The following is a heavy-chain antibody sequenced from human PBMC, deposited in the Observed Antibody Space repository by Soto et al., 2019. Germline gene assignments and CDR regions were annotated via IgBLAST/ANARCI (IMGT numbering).Heavy chain of an antibody. CDR3: VRNGYYSLDY. V-gene: IGHV4-4*02. J-gene: IGHJ4*02. CDR1: GDSISSHDW. D-gene: IGHD3-3*01. CDR2: IHHSGGT. Sequence: QVQLQESGPGLVKPSRTLSLTCAVSGDSISSHDWWRWVRQPPNKGLEWIAEIHHSGGTNYNPSLMSRATISVDNSKNQFSLKLISATAADTAVYYCVRNGYYSLDYWGQGTLVSVSS.